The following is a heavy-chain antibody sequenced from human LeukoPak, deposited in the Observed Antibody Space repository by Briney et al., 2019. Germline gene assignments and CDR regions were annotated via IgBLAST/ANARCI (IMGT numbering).Heavy chain of an antibody. J-gene: IGHJ4*02. CDR3: ARRAGAYSHPYDY. V-gene: IGHV3-53*01. D-gene: IGHD4/OR15-4a*01. CDR2: IYSSVT. Sequence: GGSLRLSCTVSGFTVSSNSMSWVRQAPGKGLEWVSFIYSSVTHYSDSVKGRFTISRDNSKNTLLLQMNSLRAEDTAVYYCARRAGAYSHPYDYWGQGTLVTVSS. CDR1: GFTVSSNS.